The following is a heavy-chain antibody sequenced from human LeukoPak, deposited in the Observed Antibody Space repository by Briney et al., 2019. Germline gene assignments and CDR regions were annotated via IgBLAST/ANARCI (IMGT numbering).Heavy chain of an antibody. Sequence: PGGSLRLSCAASGFTFSSYWMSWVRQAPGKGLEWVANIKQDGSEKYYVDSVKGRFTISRDNAKNSLYLQMNSLRVEDTAVYYCARETRYSSGWYVTPWWYFDYWGQGTLVTVSS. J-gene: IGHJ4*02. CDR2: IKQDGSEK. CDR3: ARETRYSSGWYVTPWWYFDY. D-gene: IGHD6-19*01. CDR1: GFTFSSYW. V-gene: IGHV3-7*01.